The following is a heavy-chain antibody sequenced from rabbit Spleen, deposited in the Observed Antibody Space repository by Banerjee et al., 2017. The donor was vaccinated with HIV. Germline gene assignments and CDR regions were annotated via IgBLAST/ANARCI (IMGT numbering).Heavy chain of an antibody. CDR3: ARDDVGGSYTL. J-gene: IGHJ6*01. CDR2: IYTSSGST. V-gene: IGHV1S43*01. Sequence: QQQLEESGGGLVKPGGTLTLTCKASGIDFNSYYYYMCWVRQAPGKGLEVIGCIYTSSGSTYYASWAKGRFTITRSTSLNTVTLQLNSLTAADTATYFCARDDVGGSYTLWGQGTLVTVS. D-gene: IGHD1-1*01. CDR1: GIDFNSYYYY.